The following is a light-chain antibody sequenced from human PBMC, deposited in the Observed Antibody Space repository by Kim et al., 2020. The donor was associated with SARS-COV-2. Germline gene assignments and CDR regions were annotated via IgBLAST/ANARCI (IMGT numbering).Light chain of an antibody. CDR3: AAWDDSLSRWV. CDR1: SSSIGSNY. J-gene: IGLJ2*01. V-gene: IGLV1-47*01. Sequence: QGVTISCSGRSSSIGSNYVYWYQQHPGTAPELLIYRNNQRPSGVPDRFSGSRSGTSASLAISGLRSEDEADYYCAAWDDSLSRWVFGGGTQLTVL. CDR2: RNN.